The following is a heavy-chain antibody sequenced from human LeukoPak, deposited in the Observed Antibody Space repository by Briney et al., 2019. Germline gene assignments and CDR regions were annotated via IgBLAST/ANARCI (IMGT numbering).Heavy chain of an antibody. V-gene: IGHV4-61*02. D-gene: IGHD4-17*01. J-gene: IGHJ4*02. CDR3: ARDGDSGDYAY. CDR2: IYTSGST. Sequence: SETLSLTCTASGGSISSGSYYWCWIRQPAGKGLEWIGRIYTSGSTNYNPSLKSRVTISADTSKNQFSLKLTSVTAADTAVYYCARDGDSGDYAYWGQGTLVTVSS. CDR1: GGSISSGSYY.